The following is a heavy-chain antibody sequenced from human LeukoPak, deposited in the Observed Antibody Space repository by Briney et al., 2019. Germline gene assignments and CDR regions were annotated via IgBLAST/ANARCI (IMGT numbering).Heavy chain of an antibody. D-gene: IGHD3-22*01. V-gene: IGHV1-2*02. CDR2: INPNTGGT. CDR1: GYTFTGYY. J-gene: IGHJ4*02. CDR3: ARAPMIVVVFPPRLDF. Sequence: ASVTVSCNTSGYTFTGYYMHWVRQAPGQGLEWMGWINPNTGGTNYAQKFQGRVTMTSDTSISTAYMELSSLRSDDTAVYYCARAPMIVVVFPPRLDFWGQGTLVTVSS.